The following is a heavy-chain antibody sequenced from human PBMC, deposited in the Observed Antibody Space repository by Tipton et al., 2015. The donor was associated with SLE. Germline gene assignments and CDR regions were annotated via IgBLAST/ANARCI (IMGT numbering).Heavy chain of an antibody. CDR1: GGSLSSSSYY. J-gene: IGHJ4*02. CDR2: IYYTGST. CDR3: ASLGYSYGLGFDY. D-gene: IGHD5-18*01. V-gene: IGHV4-39*07. Sequence: TLSLTCTVSGGSLSSSSYYWGWIRQPPGKGLEWIGDIYYTGSTYYNPSLKSRVTISEDTSKNQFSLKLSSVTAADTAVYYCASLGYSYGLGFDYWGQGTLVTVSS.